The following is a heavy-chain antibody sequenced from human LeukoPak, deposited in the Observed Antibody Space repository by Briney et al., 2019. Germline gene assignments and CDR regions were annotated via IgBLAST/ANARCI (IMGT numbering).Heavy chain of an antibody. Sequence: GESLKISCKGSGYSFISYWIGWVRQMPGKGLEWMGIIYPGDSDTRYSPSFQGQVTISADRSITTAYLQWSSLRASDSAMYYCARRAPNSNYHAFDIWGQGTMVTVSS. CDR2: IYPGDSDT. V-gene: IGHV5-51*01. J-gene: IGHJ3*02. CDR3: ARRAPNSNYHAFDI. D-gene: IGHD4-11*01. CDR1: GYSFISYW.